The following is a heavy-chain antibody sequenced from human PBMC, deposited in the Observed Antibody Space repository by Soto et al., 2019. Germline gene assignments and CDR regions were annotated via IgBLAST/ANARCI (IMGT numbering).Heavy chain of an antibody. V-gene: IGHV3-23*01. CDR2: ISGSGGST. J-gene: IGHJ6*02. D-gene: IGHD2-15*01. Sequence: GGSLRLSCAASGFTFSSYAMSWVRQAPGKGLEWVSAISGSGGSTYYADSVKGRFTISRDNSKNTLYLQMNSLRAEDTAVYYCAKAGYCSGGSCYSYYYYGMDVWGQGTTVTVSS. CDR1: GFTFSSYA. CDR3: AKAGYCSGGSCYSYYYYGMDV.